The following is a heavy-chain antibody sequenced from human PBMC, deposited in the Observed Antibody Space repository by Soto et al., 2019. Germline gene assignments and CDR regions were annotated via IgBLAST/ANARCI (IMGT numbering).Heavy chain of an antibody. D-gene: IGHD4-17*01. Sequence: GGSLRLSCAASGFTFSSYSMNWVRQAPGKGLEWVSYISSSSSTIYYADSVKGRFTISRDNAKNSLYLQMNSLRAEDTAVYYCASLPGAMTTVTPSYWYFDLWGRGTLVTVSS. V-gene: IGHV3-48*01. CDR1: GFTFSSYS. J-gene: IGHJ2*01. CDR2: ISSSSSTI. CDR3: ASLPGAMTTVTPSYWYFDL.